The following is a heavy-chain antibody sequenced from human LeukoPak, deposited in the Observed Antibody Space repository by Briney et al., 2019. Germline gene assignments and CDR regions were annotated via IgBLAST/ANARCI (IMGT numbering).Heavy chain of an antibody. J-gene: IGHJ4*02. CDR2: IYTSGST. CDR1: GGSISSGSYY. V-gene: IGHV4-61*02. Sequence: PSETLSLTCTVSGGSISSGSYYWSWIRQPAGKGLEWIGRIYTSGSTNYNPSLKSRVTISVDTSKNQFSLKLSSVTAADTAVYCCATTTRAIFGVVTFDYWGQGTLVTVSS. CDR3: ATTTRAIFGVVTFDY. D-gene: IGHD3-3*01.